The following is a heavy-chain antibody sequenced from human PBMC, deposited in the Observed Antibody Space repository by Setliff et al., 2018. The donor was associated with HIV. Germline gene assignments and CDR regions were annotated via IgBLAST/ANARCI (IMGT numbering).Heavy chain of an antibody. J-gene: IGHJ6*03. V-gene: IGHV4-38-2*01. Sequence: SETLSLTCDVSGFSISSRYYWGWIRQSPGKGLEWIGNIYHTGSSYYNPSLNDRATISLDTSKNQFSLKLNSVTAADTAVYYCARGRLAAAASRRQFDYCYMDVWTKGTTVTVSS. CDR3: ARGRLAAAASRRQFDYCYMDV. CDR1: GFSISSRYY. CDR2: IYHTGSS. D-gene: IGHD6-13*01.